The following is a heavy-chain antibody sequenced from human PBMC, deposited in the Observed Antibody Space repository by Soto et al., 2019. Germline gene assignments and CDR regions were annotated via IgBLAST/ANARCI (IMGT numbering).Heavy chain of an antibody. V-gene: IGHV3-7*01. Sequence: GGSLRLSCAASGFTFSSYWMSWVRQAPGKGLEWVANIKQDGSEKYYVDSVKGRFTISRDNAKNSLYLQMNSLRAEDTAVYYCARVLIAVAGTFFGYWDQGTLVTVSS. CDR1: GFTFSSYW. J-gene: IGHJ4*02. CDR2: IKQDGSEK. CDR3: ARVLIAVAGTFFGY. D-gene: IGHD6-19*01.